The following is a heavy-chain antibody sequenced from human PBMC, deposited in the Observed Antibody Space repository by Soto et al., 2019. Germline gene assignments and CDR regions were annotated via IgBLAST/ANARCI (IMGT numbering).Heavy chain of an antibody. CDR2: IYHSGAT. CDR3: ARAVGYCSRGSCHGLDY. J-gene: IGHJ4*02. D-gene: IGHD2-15*01. Sequence: QVQLQESGPGLVRPSGTLALTCAVSGGSISSSNWWNWVRQPPGKGLEWIGEIYHSGATNYNPSLNSRVTISVDKSKNQFSLKLSSVTAAETAVYYCARAVGYCSRGSCHGLDYWGQGTLVTVSS. CDR1: GGSISSSNW. V-gene: IGHV4-4*02.